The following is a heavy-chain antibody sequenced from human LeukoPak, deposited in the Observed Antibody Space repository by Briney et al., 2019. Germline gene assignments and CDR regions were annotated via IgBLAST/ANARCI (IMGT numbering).Heavy chain of an antibody. D-gene: IGHD4-17*01. J-gene: IGHJ5*02. V-gene: IGHV3-33*01. Sequence: GRSLRLSCAASGFTFTSYGMHWVRQAPGKGLEWVAVIWYGGSNKYNTDSVKGRFTISRDNSKNTPYLQMNSLRVEDTAVYYCARGQDYGDSNWFDPWGQGALVTVSS. CDR1: GFTFTSYG. CDR2: IWYGGSNK. CDR3: ARGQDYGDSNWFDP.